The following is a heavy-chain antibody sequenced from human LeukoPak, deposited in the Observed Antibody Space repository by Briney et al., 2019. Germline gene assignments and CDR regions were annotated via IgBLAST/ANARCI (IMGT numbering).Heavy chain of an antibody. CDR1: GFTFSNYA. V-gene: IGHV3-23*01. D-gene: IGHD3-10*01. CDR2: ISGSGGST. J-gene: IGHJ4*02. Sequence: GGSLRLSCAPSGFTFSNYAMSWVRQAPGKGLEWVSIISGSGGSTIYADSVKGRFTISRDNSKNTLYLQMNSLRAEDTALYYCARKAGYYYGSGDYWGQGTLVTVSS. CDR3: ARKAGYYYGSGDY.